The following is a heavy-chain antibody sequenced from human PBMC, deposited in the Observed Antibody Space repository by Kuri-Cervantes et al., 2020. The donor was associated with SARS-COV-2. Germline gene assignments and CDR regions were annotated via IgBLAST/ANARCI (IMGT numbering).Heavy chain of an antibody. V-gene: IGHV6-1*01. CDR2: TYYRSRWYD. Sequence: SETLSLTCAISGDSVSSNSAAWNWIRQSPSRGLEGLGRTYYRSRWYDDYAVSVKSRITINPDTSKNQFSLLLNSVTPEDTAVYYCARGDAFDIWGQGTMVTVSS. CDR3: ARGDAFDI. J-gene: IGHJ3*02. CDR1: GDSVSSNSAA.